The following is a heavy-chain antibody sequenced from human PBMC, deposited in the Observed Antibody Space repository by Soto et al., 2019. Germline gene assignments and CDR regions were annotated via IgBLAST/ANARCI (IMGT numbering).Heavy chain of an antibody. Sequence: GGSLRLSCAASGFTFSSYAMSWVRQAPGKGLEWVSAISGSGGSTYYADSVKGRFTISRDNSKNTLYLQMNSLRTEDTAVYYCASSLYSGYDLAYFDYWGQGTLVTVSS. CDR2: ISGSGGST. J-gene: IGHJ4*02. D-gene: IGHD5-12*01. CDR3: ASSLYSGYDLAYFDY. CDR1: GFTFSSYA. V-gene: IGHV3-23*01.